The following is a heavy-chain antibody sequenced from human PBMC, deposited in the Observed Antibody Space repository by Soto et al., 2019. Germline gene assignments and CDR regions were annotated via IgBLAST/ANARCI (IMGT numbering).Heavy chain of an antibody. CDR1: DEYFSNFD. CDR3: ARRRGAALARSFDY. D-gene: IGHD6-6*01. J-gene: IGHJ4*02. CDR2: ISQSGSA. V-gene: IGHV4-34*01. Sequence: VQVQQWGAGLLKPSETLTLTCAVYDEYFSNFDWSWIRQPPGKGLEWIGEISQSGSANYNHSRKSRVTISGNTSKNKFPLRVSSVTAAETAVYYCARRRGAALARSFDYWGRGAMVSVSS.